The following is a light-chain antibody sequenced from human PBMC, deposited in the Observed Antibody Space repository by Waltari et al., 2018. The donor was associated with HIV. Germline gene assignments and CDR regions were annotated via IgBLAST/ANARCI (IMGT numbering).Light chain of an antibody. Sequence: QSVLSQPPSASGTPGPRVTISCSGSTSNIGSNYVYWFQQFPGTTPKLLIFNNNQRPSGVPERFSGSKSGTSASLAISGLRSEDEGDYYCAAWDDSLSGQGVFGTGTKVTVL. CDR1: TSNIGSNY. J-gene: IGLJ1*01. V-gene: IGLV1-47*01. CDR2: NNN. CDR3: AAWDDSLSGQGV.